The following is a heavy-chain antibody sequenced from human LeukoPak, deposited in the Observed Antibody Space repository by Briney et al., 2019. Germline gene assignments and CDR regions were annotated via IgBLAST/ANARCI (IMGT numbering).Heavy chain of an antibody. J-gene: IGHJ4*02. Sequence: ASVKVSCKASGYTFTGYYMHWVRQGPGQGLEWMGWINPNSGGTNYAQKFQGRVTMTRDTSTNTAYMELSRLRSDDTAVYYCARDIAQWVRLFDYWGQGTLVTVSS. CDR2: INPNSGGT. V-gene: IGHV1-2*02. CDR3: ARDIAQWVRLFDY. CDR1: GYTFTGYY. D-gene: IGHD5-12*01.